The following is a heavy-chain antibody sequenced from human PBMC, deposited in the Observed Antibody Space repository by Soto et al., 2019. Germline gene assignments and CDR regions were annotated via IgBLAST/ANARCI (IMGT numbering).Heavy chain of an antibody. J-gene: IGHJ3*02. CDR1: GFTVSSNY. D-gene: IGHD1-7*01. CDR2: IYSGGST. Sequence: GGSLRLSCAASGFTVSSNYMSWVRQAPGKGLEWVSVIYSGGSTYYADSVKGRFTISRDNSKNTLYLQMNSLRAEDTAVYYCARVRWNYRFDIWGKGTMVTVSS. CDR3: ARVRWNYRFDI. V-gene: IGHV3-66*01.